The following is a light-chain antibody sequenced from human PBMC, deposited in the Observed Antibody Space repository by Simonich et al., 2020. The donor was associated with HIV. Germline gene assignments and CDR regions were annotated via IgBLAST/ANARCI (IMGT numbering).Light chain of an antibody. J-gene: IGKJ3*01. CDR3: QQSYSNPFT. CDR1: QSISSW. CDR2: KAS. V-gene: IGKV1-5*03. Sequence: DIQMTQSPSTLSASVGDRVTITCRASQSISSWLAWYQQKPGKAPKLLIYKASSLESGVPSRFSGSGSGTEFTLTISSLQPDDFATYYCQQSYSNPFTFGPGTKVDIK.